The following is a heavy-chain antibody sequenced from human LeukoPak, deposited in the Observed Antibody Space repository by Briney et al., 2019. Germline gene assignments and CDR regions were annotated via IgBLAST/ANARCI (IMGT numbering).Heavy chain of an antibody. D-gene: IGHD6-6*01. CDR2: IDPSGGST. Sequence: GASVKVSCKASGYTFTSYYLHWVRQAPGQGLEWMGIIDPSGGSTTYAQKFQGRVTMTRDTSTSTVYMELSSLRSEDTAVYYCAVGAYSSSSGNAFDIWGQGTMVTVSS. CDR1: GYTFTSYY. V-gene: IGHV1-46*01. J-gene: IGHJ3*02. CDR3: AVGAYSSSSGNAFDI.